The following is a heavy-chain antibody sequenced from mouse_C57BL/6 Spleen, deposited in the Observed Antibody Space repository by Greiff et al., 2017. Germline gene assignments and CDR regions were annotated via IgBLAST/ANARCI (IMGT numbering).Heavy chain of an antibody. V-gene: IGHV1-26*01. D-gene: IGHD1-1*01. CDR1: GYTFTDYY. J-gene: IGHJ4*01. Sequence: VQLQQSGPELVKPGASVKISCKASGYTFTDYYMNWVKQSHGKSLEWIGDINPNNGGTSYNQKFKGKATLTVDKSSSTAYMELRSLTSEDSAVYYCARWGNYGSSSYAMDYWGQGTSVTVSS. CDR3: ARWGNYGSSSYAMDY. CDR2: INPNNGGT.